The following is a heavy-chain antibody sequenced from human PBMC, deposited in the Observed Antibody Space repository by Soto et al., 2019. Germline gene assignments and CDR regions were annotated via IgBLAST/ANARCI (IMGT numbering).Heavy chain of an antibody. Sequence: QVQLVQSGAEVKKPGASVKVSCKASGYTFTSYGISWVRQAPRQGLEWMGWISAYNGNTNYAQKLQGRVTMTTDTSTSTAYMELRSLRSDDTAVYYCARVWSITIFGVVRVYFDYWGQGTLVTVSS. CDR3: ARVWSITIFGVVRVYFDY. CDR1: GYTFTSYG. V-gene: IGHV1-18*01. J-gene: IGHJ4*02. CDR2: ISAYNGNT. D-gene: IGHD3-3*01.